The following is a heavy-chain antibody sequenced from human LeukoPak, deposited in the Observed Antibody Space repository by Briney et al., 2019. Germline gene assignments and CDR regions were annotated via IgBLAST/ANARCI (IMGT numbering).Heavy chain of an antibody. Sequence: GASVTVSFTASGYTFTNYFMHWVGQAPGQGLEWMGIINPRRDSTGYAQKFQGRITMTTDMSTRTVYMELSSLESEDTAVYYCARRDCVGDCYSNWFDPWGQGTLVAVSS. CDR2: INPRRDST. V-gene: IGHV1-46*01. CDR1: GYTFTNYF. D-gene: IGHD2-21*02. J-gene: IGHJ5*02. CDR3: ARRDCVGDCYSNWFDP.